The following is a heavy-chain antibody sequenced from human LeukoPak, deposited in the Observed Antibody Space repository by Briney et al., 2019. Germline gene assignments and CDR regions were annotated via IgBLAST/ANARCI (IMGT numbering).Heavy chain of an antibody. CDR2: IYHSGDT. V-gene: IGHV4-38-2*01. J-gene: IGHJ4*02. CDR1: GYSISSGFY. D-gene: IGHD3-22*01. CDR3: ASVNSAYYSY. Sequence: TSETLSLTCAVSGYSISSGFYWGWIRQPPGKGLEWIGSIYHSGDTYFNPSLKTRVIISVDTSKNQFSLKLSSVTAADTAVYYCASVNSAYYSYWGQGTLVTVSS.